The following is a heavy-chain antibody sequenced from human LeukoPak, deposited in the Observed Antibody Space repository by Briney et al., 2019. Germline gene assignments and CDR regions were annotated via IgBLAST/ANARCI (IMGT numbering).Heavy chain of an antibody. CDR2: ISSRSSYI. J-gene: IGHJ4*02. Sequence: PGGSLGLSCAAPGFTFSSYSMNWVRQAPGKGLEWVSSISSRSSYIYYADSVKGRFTISRDNAKNSLYLQMNSLRAEDTAVYYCARAYYYDSSGYYEYFDYWGQGTLVTVSS. V-gene: IGHV3-21*01. CDR3: ARAYYYDSSGYYEYFDY. CDR1: GFTFSSYS. D-gene: IGHD3-22*01.